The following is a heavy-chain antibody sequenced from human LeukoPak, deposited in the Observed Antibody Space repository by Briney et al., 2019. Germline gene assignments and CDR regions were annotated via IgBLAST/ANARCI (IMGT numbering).Heavy chain of an antibody. CDR3: AREPYEEGEDY. CDR1: RFIFSSYA. V-gene: IGHV3-7*01. CDR2: IKQDGSEK. D-gene: IGHD5-12*01. Sequence: GGSLRLSCAASRFIFSSYAMNWVRKAPGKGLEWVANIKQDGSEKYYVDSVKGRFTISRDNAKNSLYLQMNSLRAEDTAVYYCAREPYEEGEDYWGQGTLVTVSS. J-gene: IGHJ4*02.